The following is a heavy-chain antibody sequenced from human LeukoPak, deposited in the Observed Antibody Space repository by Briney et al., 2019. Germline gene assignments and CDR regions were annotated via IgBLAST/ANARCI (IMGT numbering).Heavy chain of an antibody. D-gene: IGHD6-13*01. J-gene: IGHJ3*02. V-gene: IGHV1-2*02. CDR2: INPNSGGT. Sequence: ASVKVSCKASGYTFTGYYMHWVRQAPGQGLEWMGWINPNSGGTNYAQKFQGRVTMTRDTSISTAYMELSRLRSDDTAVYYCARDVAAAAGPDAFDIWGQGTMVTVSS. CDR1: GYTFTGYY. CDR3: ARDVAAAAGPDAFDI.